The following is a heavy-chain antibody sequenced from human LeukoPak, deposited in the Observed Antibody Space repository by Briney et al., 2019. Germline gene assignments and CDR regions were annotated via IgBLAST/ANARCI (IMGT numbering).Heavy chain of an antibody. CDR3: ARLGGGYAFFDY. Sequence: SETLSLTCTVSGGSINSTNYYWGWIRQPPGKGLEWIGSIYYSGSTYYNPSLRSRVTISVDTSKNQFSLKLTPVTAADTAVYYCARLGGGYAFFDYWGQGTLVTVSS. CDR1: GGSINSTNYY. CDR2: IYYSGST. D-gene: IGHD5-12*01. J-gene: IGHJ4*02. V-gene: IGHV4-39*01.